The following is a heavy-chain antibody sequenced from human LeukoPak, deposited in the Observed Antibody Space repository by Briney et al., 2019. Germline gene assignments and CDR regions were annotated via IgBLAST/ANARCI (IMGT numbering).Heavy chain of an antibody. D-gene: IGHD2-2*01. V-gene: IGHV3-21*04. Sequence: GGSLRLSCAASGFTFSSYSMNWVRQAPGKGLEWVSSISSSSSYIYYADSVKGRFTISRDNAKNSLYLQMNSLRAEDTALYYCAKGASWGGYYFDYWGQGTLVTVSS. CDR3: AKGASWGGYYFDY. J-gene: IGHJ4*02. CDR2: ISSSSSYI. CDR1: GFTFSSYS.